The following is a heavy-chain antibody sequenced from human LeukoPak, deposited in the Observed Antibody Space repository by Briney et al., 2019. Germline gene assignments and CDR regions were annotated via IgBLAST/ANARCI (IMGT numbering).Heavy chain of an antibody. J-gene: IGHJ3*02. D-gene: IGHD4-17*01. CDR3: ARGDDYGDYVI. CDR2: IYYSGST. CDR1: GGSISSSSYY. Sequence: SETLSLTCTVSGGSISSSSYYWGWIRQPPGKGLEWIGSIYYSGSTYYNPSLKSRVTISVDTSKNQFSLKLSSVTAADTAVYYCARGDDYGDYVIWGQGTMVTVSS. V-gene: IGHV4-39*01.